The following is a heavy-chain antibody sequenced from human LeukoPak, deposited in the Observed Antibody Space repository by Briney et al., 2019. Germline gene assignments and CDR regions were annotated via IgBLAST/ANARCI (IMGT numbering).Heavy chain of an antibody. CDR1: GFSFSTYG. CDR3: AKDSSGYYNFDY. V-gene: IGHV3-30*02. J-gene: IGHJ4*02. Sequence: GGSLRLSCAASGFSFSTYGFHWVRQAPGKGLEWVTFIRFDGGKKNYADSVKGRFAISRDNSKNTVYLQMNSLRAEDTAVYYCAKDSSGYYNFDYWGQGTLVTVSS. D-gene: IGHD3-22*01. CDR2: IRFDGGKK.